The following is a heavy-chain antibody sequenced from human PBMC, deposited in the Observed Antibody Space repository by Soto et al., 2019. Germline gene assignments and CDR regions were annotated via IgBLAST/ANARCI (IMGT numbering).Heavy chain of an antibody. CDR3: TPAAFSLNEESSYGSS. CDR2: IQSKADGGTA. Sequence: PGGSLRLSCSASGFSFTNAWMNWVRQAPGKGLEWVGRIQSKADGGTANYSAPVKGRLTISRDDSKNTLYLQLNNLKTEDTAVYYCTPAAFSLNEESSYGSSWGQGTLVTVSS. J-gene: IGHJ5*02. D-gene: IGHD1-26*01. CDR1: GFSFTNAW. V-gene: IGHV3-15*07.